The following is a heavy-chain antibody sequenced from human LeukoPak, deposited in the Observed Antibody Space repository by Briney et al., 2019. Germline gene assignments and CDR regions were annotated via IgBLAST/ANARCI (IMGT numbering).Heavy chain of an antibody. D-gene: IGHD1-26*01. CDR1: GYTFTSYG. CDR3: ARDGALHGIVGVVDY. Sequence: GASVKVSCKASGYTFTSYGISWVRQAPGQGLEWMGWISAYNGNTNYAQKPQGRVTMTTDTSTSTAYMELRSLRSDDTAVYYCARDGALHGIVGVVDYWGQGTLVTVSS. J-gene: IGHJ4*02. V-gene: IGHV1-18*01. CDR2: ISAYNGNT.